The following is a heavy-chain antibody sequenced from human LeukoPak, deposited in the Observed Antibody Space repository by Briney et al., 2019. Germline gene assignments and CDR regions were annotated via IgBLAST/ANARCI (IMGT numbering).Heavy chain of an antibody. CDR1: GGSISSGGYY. D-gene: IGHD5-24*01. CDR2: IYYSGST. J-gene: IGHJ4*02. V-gene: IGHV4-31*03. Sequence: SQTLSLTCTVSGGSISSGGYYWSWIRQHPGKGLEWIGYIYYSGSTYYNPSLRSRVAISVDTSKNQFSLKLSSVTAADTAVYYCARSDGYNFDYWGQGTLVTVSS. CDR3: ARSDGYNFDY.